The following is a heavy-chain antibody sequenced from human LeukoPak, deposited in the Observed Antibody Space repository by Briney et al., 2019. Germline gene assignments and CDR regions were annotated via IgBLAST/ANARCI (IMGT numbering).Heavy chain of an antibody. J-gene: IGHJ4*02. CDR3: ARETPRGSGYLDY. CDR1: GFTLSSYS. CDR2: SSYSSSTI. Sequence: GGSLRLSCAASGFTLSSYSMNWVRQAPGKGLEWVSYSSYSSSTIFYADSVKGRFTISRDNAKNSLYLQMNSLRAEDTAVYYCARETPRGSGYLDYWGQGTLVTVSS. V-gene: IGHV3-48*01. D-gene: IGHD3-22*01.